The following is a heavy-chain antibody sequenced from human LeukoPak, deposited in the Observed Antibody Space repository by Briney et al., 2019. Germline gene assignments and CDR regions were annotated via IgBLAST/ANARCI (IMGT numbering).Heavy chain of an antibody. CDR3: ARADSSGYFHY. CDR1: GGSISSGGYS. V-gene: IGHV4-30-2*01. J-gene: IGHJ4*02. D-gene: IGHD3-22*01. CDR2: IYHSGST. Sequence: SQTLSLTCAVSGGSISSGGYSWSWIRQPPGKGLEWIGYIYHSGSTYYNPSPKSRVTISVDRSKNQFSLKLSSVTAADTAVYYCARADSSGYFHYWGQGTLVTVSS.